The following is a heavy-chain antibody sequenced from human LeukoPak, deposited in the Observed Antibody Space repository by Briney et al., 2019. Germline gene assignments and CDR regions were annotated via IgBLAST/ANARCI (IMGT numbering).Heavy chain of an antibody. CDR3: ARCLYYASGSPYNWFDP. CDR2: IYPGDSDT. Sequence: GASLQISCKGPDSIFTSYRIGWLRQLPGKGLEGMWIIYPGDSDTSYSPSLQGQVTISADKSISTAYLQWSSLKASDTAMYYCARCLYYASGSPYNWFDPWGQGTLVTVSS. V-gene: IGHV5-51*01. CDR1: DSIFTSYR. J-gene: IGHJ5*02. D-gene: IGHD3-10*01.